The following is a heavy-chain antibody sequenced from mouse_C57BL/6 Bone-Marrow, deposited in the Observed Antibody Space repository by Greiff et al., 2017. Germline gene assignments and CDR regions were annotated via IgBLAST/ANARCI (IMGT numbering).Heavy chain of an antibody. Sequence: EVQLQQSGPELVKPGASVKISCKASGYTFTDYYMNWVKQSHGKSLEWIGDINPNNGGTSYNQKFKGKATLTVDKSSSTAYMELRSLTSEDSAVYYCARDFLYYYGSSIYAMDYWGQGTSVTVSS. D-gene: IGHD1-1*01. V-gene: IGHV1-26*01. CDR2: INPNNGGT. CDR1: GYTFTDYY. J-gene: IGHJ4*01. CDR3: ARDFLYYYGSSIYAMDY.